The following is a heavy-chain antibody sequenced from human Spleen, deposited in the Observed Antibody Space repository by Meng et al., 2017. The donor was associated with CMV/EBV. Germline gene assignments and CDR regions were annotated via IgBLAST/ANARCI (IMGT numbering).Heavy chain of an antibody. D-gene: IGHD3-22*01. CDR1: GFTFSNNA. V-gene: IGHV3-30*04. CDR2: ISYDGSNK. CDR3: ARDSGYDAIGYSPGS. J-gene: IGHJ5*02. Sequence: GESLKISCAASGFTFSNNAMHWVRQAPGKGLEWVAIISYDGSNKYYTDSVKGRFTISRDNSKNTLYLQINSLRAEDTAVYYCARDSGYDAIGYSPGSWGQGTLVTVSS.